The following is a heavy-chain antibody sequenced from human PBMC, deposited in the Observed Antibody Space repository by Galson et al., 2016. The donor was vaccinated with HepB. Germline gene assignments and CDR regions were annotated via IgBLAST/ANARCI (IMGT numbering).Heavy chain of an antibody. V-gene: IGHV3-21*01. D-gene: IGHD3-16*02. CDR3: ARDQRNIFRYNYYIDV. Sequence: SLRLSCAASGFTFSSYSMIWVRQAPGKGLEWVSSISSSSIYIYYADSVTGRFTISRDNAKNSLYLQMNSLRAEDTAVYCCARDQRNIFRYNYYIDVWGQGTLVTVSS. CDR1: GFTFSSYS. J-gene: IGHJ4*02. CDR2: ISSSSIYI.